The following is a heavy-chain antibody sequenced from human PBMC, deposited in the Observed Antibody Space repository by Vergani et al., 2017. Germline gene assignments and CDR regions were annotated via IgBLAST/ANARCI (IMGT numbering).Heavy chain of an antibody. D-gene: IGHD3-10*01. CDR1: DSSIMTNPY. V-gene: IGHV4-38-2*01. Sequence: QVQLQESGPGLVKPSETLTLTCDVSDSSIMTNPYWGWFRQSPGKGLEWIGCIHHSGDTHYNSSLKSRVSISIVSSSKFSLSLTSVTAADPAIYYFARHRGSGGFFPSSYFYGMDVWGHGTTVTVSS. CDR2: IHHSGDT. J-gene: IGHJ6*02. CDR3: ARHRGSGGFFPSSYFYGMDV.